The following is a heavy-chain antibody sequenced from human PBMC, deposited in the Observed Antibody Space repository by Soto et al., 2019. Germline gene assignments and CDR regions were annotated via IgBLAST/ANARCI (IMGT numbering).Heavy chain of an antibody. D-gene: IGHD2-2*02. CDR2: IWYDGSNK. Sequence: GGSLRLSCAASGFTFSSYGMHWVRQAPGKGLEWVAVIWYDGSNKYYADSVKGRFTISRDNSKNTLYLQMNSLRAEDTAVYYCARGSAAIGGFYWFDPWGQGTLVTVSS. CDR1: GFTFSSYG. J-gene: IGHJ5*02. CDR3: ARGSAAIGGFYWFDP. V-gene: IGHV3-33*01.